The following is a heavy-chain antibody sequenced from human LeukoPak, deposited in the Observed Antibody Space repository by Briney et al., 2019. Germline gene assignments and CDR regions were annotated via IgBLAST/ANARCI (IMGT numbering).Heavy chain of an antibody. J-gene: IGHJ4*02. V-gene: IGHV1-69*05. CDR1: GGTFSSHA. Sequence: ASVKVSCKASGGTFSSHAISWVRQAPGQGLEWMGRIIPIFGTANYAQKFQGRVTITTDESTSTAYMELSSLRSEDTAVYYCARGTEIAVAGTFDYWGQGTLVIVSS. D-gene: IGHD6-19*01. CDR2: IIPIFGTA. CDR3: ARGTEIAVAGTFDY.